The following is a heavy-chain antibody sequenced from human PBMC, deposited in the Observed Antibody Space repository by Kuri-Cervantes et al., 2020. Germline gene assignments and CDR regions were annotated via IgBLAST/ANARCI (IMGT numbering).Heavy chain of an antibody. CDR3: ARDLHTGGLYDILTGYYYYYYGMDV. CDR2: INPSGGST. D-gene: IGHD3-9*01. V-gene: IGHV1-46*01. Sequence: ASVKVSCKASGYTFTSYYMHWVRQAPGQGLEWMGIINPSGGSTSYAQKFQGRVTMTRDTSTSTVYMELSSLRSEDTAVYYCARDLHTGGLYDILTGYYYYYYGMDVWGQGTTVTVSS. CDR1: GYTFTSYY. J-gene: IGHJ6*02.